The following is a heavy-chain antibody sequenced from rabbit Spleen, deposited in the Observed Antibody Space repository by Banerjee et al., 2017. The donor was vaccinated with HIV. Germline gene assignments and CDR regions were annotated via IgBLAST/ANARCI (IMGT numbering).Heavy chain of an antibody. CDR1: GFTISSYY. Sequence: QSLEESGGDLVKPGASLTLTCTASGFTISSYYMTWVRQAPGKGLEYISHISSGGSTYYASWVNGRFSISRENTQNTVSLQMNSLTAADTATYFCVRDRDPSASGYRKLDLWGPGTLVTVS. CDR3: VRDRDPSASGYRKLDL. D-gene: IGHD1-1*01. J-gene: IGHJ6*01. V-gene: IGHV1S28*01. CDR2: ISSGGST.